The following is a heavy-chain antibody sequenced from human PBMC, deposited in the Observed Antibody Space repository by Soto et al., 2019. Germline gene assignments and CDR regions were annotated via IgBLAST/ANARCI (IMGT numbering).Heavy chain of an antibody. D-gene: IGHD1-20*01. CDR2: IWFDGSNK. CDR1: GFTFSNYG. V-gene: IGHV3-33*01. CDR3: ARVGITATTFRGFDY. J-gene: IGHJ4*02. Sequence: QVQLVESGGGVVQPGRSLRLSCAASGFTFSNYGMHWVRQAPGKGLEWVAVIWFDGSNKYYADSVKGRFTISRDNSKYTLYLQMHSLRAEDTAVYYCARVGITATTFRGFDYWGQGTLVTVSS.